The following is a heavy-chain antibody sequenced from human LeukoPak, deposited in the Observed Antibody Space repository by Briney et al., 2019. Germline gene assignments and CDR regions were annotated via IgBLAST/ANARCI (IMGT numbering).Heavy chain of an antibody. Sequence: AASVKVSCKASGYSFTSYYMHWVRQAPGQGLEWMGIVNPSGGSTSYAQKVQGRVTITADKSTSTAYMELSSLRSEDTAVYYCARDNCGGDCPEGYWGQGTLVTVSS. CDR3: ARDNCGGDCPEGY. CDR1: GYSFTSYY. CDR2: VNPSGGST. D-gene: IGHD2-21*02. J-gene: IGHJ4*02. V-gene: IGHV1-46*01.